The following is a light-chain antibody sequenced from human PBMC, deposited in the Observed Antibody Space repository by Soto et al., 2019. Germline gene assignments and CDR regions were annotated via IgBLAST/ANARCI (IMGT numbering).Light chain of an antibody. CDR2: NNI. J-gene: IGLJ2*01. CDR1: SSNIGINT. CDR3: ATWDDSLHGLV. Sequence: QSVLTQPPSTSGTPGQRVTISCSGGSSNIGINTVTWYQQLPGTAPKLLIYNNIRRPSGVPDRISGSKSGTSAYLAISGLQSEDEADYFCATWDDSLHGLVFGGGTKLTVL. V-gene: IGLV1-44*01.